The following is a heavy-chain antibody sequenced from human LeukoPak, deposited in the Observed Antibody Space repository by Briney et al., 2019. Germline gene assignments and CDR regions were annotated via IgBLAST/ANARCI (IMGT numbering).Heavy chain of an antibody. J-gene: IGHJ6*03. CDR2: INPNSGGT. CDR1: GYTFTSYY. CDR3: ARVDIVVVPAAGYYYYMDV. D-gene: IGHD2-2*03. V-gene: IGHV1-2*02. Sequence: ASVKVSCKASGYTFTSYYMHWVRQAPGQGLEWMGWINPNSGGTNYAQKFQGRVTMTRDTSISTAYMELSRLRSDDTAVYYCARVDIVVVPAAGYYYYMDVWGKGTTVTVSS.